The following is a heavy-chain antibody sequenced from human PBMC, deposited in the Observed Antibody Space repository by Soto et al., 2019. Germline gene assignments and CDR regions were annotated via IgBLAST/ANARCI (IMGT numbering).Heavy chain of an antibody. CDR3: EAKMTFGKLSVV. J-gene: IGHJ6*02. Sequence: QVQLVQSGAEVKKPGSSVKVSCKASGDTDTNYVISWVRQAPEQGLEWMGGIFPKFGTTYSAQKLQDRLTITADESTSTVYMQLSSLRLDDTAVYYCEAKMTFGKLSVVWGQGTTVTVSS. V-gene: IGHV1-69*01. CDR2: IFPKFGTT. CDR1: GDTDTNYV. D-gene: IGHD3-16*02.